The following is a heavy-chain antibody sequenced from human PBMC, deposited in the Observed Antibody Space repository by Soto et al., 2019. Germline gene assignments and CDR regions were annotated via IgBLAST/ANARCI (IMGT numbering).Heavy chain of an antibody. Sequence: EVQLVESGGGLVQPGGSLRLSCAASGFTFSTYTMNWVRQAPGKGLEWVSYISSSSSTIYYADSVKGRFTISRDNAKNSLYLQMNSLRDEDTAVYYCARGDDSSGWYNYFDYWGQGILVTVSS. J-gene: IGHJ4*02. CDR2: ISSSSSTI. CDR3: ARGDDSSGWYNYFDY. D-gene: IGHD6-19*01. CDR1: GFTFSTYT. V-gene: IGHV3-48*02.